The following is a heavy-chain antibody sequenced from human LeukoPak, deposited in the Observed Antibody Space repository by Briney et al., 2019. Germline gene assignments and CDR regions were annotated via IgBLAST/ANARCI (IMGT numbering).Heavy chain of an antibody. D-gene: IGHD4-17*01. CDR3: ARGVHGDYAFYYGLHY. CDR1: GGTFSSYA. J-gene: IGHJ4*02. CDR2: IIPIFGTA. Sequence: SVKVSCKASGGTFSSYAISWVRQAPGQGLEWMGGIIPIFGTANYAQKFQGRVTITADESTSTAYMELSSLRSEDTAVYYCARGVHGDYAFYYGLHYWGQGTLVTVSS. V-gene: IGHV1-69*13.